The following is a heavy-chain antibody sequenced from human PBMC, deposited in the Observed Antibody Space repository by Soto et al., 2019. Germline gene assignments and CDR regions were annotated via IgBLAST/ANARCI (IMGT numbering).Heavy chain of an antibody. J-gene: IGHJ4*02. CDR1: GGSISSYD. V-gene: IGHV4-59*01. CDR2: IYYSGST. Sequence: PSETLSLTCTVSGGSISSYDWSWIRQPPGKGLEWIGYIYYSGSTNYNPSLKSRVTISVDTSKNQFPLKLSSVTAADTAVYYCARESAYYFDYWGQGTLVTVYS. CDR3: ARESAYYFDY.